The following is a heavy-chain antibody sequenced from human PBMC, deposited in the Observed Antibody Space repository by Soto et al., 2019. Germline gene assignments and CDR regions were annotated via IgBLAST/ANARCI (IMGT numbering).Heavy chain of an antibody. CDR2: INQEVSVK. D-gene: IGHD3-3*01. CDR1: GFSFRSYW. J-gene: IGHJ4*02. Sequence: EVQLVESGGGLVQPGGSLRLSCAASGFSFRSYWMSWVRQAPGKGLEWVASINQEVSVKTYVDSGKGRFTISRDNAKNSLYLQMNSLTAEDTGVYYCARVGYNDYDFPDWGQGTLVTVSS. V-gene: IGHV3-7*01. CDR3: ARVGYNDYDFPD.